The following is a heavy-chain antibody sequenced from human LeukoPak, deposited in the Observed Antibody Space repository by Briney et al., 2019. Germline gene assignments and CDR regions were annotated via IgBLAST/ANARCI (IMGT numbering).Heavy chain of an antibody. CDR2: IYHSGST. D-gene: IGHD3-22*01. Sequence: PSETLSLTCAVSGGSISSSNWWSWVRQPPGKGLEWIGEIYHSGSTNYNPSLKSRVTISVDKSKNQFSLKLSSVTAADTAVYYCARALYYYDSSGYYYWFDPWGQGTPVTVSS. V-gene: IGHV4-4*02. CDR1: GGSISSSNW. J-gene: IGHJ5*02. CDR3: ARALYYYDSSGYYYWFDP.